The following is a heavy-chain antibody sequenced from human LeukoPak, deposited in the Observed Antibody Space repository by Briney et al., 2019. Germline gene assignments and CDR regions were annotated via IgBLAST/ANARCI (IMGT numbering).Heavy chain of an antibody. CDR2: ISSSSSYI. D-gene: IGHD2-2*01. Sequence: GGSLRLSCAASGFTFSSYSMNWVRQGPGKGLECVSSISSSSSYIYYADSVKGRFTISRDNAKNSLYLQMNSLRAEDTAVYYCARSVSSTSWEFDYWGQGTLVTVSS. V-gene: IGHV3-21*01. CDR3: ARSVSSTSWEFDY. J-gene: IGHJ4*02. CDR1: GFTFSSYS.